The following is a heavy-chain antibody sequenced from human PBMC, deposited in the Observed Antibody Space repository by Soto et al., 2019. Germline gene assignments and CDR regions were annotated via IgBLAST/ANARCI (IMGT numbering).Heavy chain of an antibody. V-gene: IGHV4-4*07. D-gene: IGHD6-13*01. J-gene: IGHJ3*02. CDR2: IYTSGST. CDR3: ARAPSSSWLHAFDI. Sequence: SETLSLTCTVSGGSISSNYWSWIRQPAGKGLEWIGRIYTSGSTNSNPSLKSRVTMSVDTSKNQFSLKLSSVTAADTAVYYCARAPSSSWLHAFDIWGQGTMVTVSS. CDR1: GGSISSNY.